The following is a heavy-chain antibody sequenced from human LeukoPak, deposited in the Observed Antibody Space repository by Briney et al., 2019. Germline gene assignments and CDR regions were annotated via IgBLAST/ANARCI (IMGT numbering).Heavy chain of an antibody. J-gene: IGHJ2*01. CDR3: ARDGGAGWYFDL. D-gene: IGHD3-16*01. CDR1: GITVSSKY. V-gene: IGHV3-53*01. Sequence: GGSLRLSCAASGITVSSKYMSWVRQAPGKGLEWVSVMQNGGSTYYADSVKGRFTISRDNSKNTLYLQMNSLRVEDTAVYYCARDGGAGWYFDLWGRGTLVTVSS. CDR2: MQNGGST.